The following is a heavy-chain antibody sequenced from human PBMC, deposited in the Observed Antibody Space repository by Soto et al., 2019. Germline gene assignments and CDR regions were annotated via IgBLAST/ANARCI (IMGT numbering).Heavy chain of an antibody. D-gene: IGHD3-10*02. CDR3: AKDNDRGSINYFDY. Sequence: EVQLLESGGGLVHPGGSLRLSCAASGFTFSSYAMSWVRQAPGKGLEWVSAISGSGGSTYYAASVKGRFTISRDNSKNTLYLQMNSLRAEDTAVYYCAKDNDRGSINYFDYWGQGTLVTVSS. V-gene: IGHV3-23*01. CDR1: GFTFSSYA. J-gene: IGHJ4*02. CDR2: ISGSGGST.